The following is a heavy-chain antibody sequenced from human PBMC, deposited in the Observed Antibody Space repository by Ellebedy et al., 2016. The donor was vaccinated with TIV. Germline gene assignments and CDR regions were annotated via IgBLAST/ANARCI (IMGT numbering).Heavy chain of an antibody. Sequence: ASVKVSCKASGYTFKKYGITWVRQAPGQGLEWMGWISAYNSNTNYARKLQGRVTMTTDTSTSTAYMELTSLRSDDTAVYYCAAVTIQIRFPKWFDHWGQGTLVTVSS. D-gene: IGHD5-18*01. CDR3: AAVTIQIRFPKWFDH. CDR1: GYTFKKYG. CDR2: ISAYNSNT. V-gene: IGHV1-18*01. J-gene: IGHJ5*02.